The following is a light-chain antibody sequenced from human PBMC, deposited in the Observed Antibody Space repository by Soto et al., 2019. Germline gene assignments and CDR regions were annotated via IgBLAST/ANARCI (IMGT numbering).Light chain of an antibody. J-gene: IGLJ2*01. CDR1: SSDVGGYNY. CDR2: DVS. V-gene: IGLV2-14*01. Sequence: QSALTQPASVSGSPGQSITISCTGTSSDVGGYNYVSWYQQHPGKAPKLMIFDVSYRPSGVSDRFSGSKSGNTASLTISGLQAEAEADYYCTSYTSSSTLEVFGGGTKLTVL. CDR3: TSYTSSSTLEV.